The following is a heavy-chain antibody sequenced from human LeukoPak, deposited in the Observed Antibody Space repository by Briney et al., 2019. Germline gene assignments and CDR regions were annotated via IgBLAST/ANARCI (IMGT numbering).Heavy chain of an antibody. V-gene: IGHV4-38-2*02. D-gene: IGHD2-2*01. CDR1: GYSISSGYY. J-gene: IGHJ4*02. CDR3: ARVSLSAAPFDY. CDR2: IYHSGST. Sequence: SETLSLTCTVSGYSISSGYYWGWIRQPPGKGLEWIGSIYHSGSTYYNPSLKSRVTISVDTSKNQFSLKLSSGTAADTAVYYCARVSLSAAPFDYWGQGTLVTVSS.